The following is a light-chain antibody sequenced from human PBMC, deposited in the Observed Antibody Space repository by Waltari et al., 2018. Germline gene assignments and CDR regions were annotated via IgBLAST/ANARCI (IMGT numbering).Light chain of an antibody. CDR2: EVS. Sequence: QSALTQPPSASGSPGQSVTISCTGTSSDVGGYNYVSWSQQHPGKAPQLMIFEVSKRPSGVPDRFSGSKSANTASLTVSGLQADDEAHYYCSSYAGSNNWVFGGGTKLTVL. V-gene: IGLV2-8*01. CDR1: SSDVGGYNY. J-gene: IGLJ3*02. CDR3: SSYAGSNNWV.